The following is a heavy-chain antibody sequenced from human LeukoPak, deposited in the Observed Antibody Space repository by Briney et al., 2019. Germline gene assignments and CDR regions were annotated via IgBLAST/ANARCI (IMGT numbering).Heavy chain of an antibody. CDR3: APSSLLWFGDLGY. V-gene: IGHV1-69*04. Sequence: ASVKVSCKASGYTFTSYAISWVRQAPGQGLEWMGRIIPILGIANYAQKFQGRVTITADKSTSTAYMELSSLRSEDTAVYYCAPSSLLWFGDLGYWGQGTLVTVSS. CDR2: IIPILGIA. CDR1: GYTFTSYA. J-gene: IGHJ4*02. D-gene: IGHD3-10*01.